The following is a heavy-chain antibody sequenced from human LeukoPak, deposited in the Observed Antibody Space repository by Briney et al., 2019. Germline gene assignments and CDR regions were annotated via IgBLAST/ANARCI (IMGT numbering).Heavy chain of an antibody. CDR1: GYTFSRYY. D-gene: IGHD6-13*01. Sequence: ASVKVSCKAFGYTFSRYYMHWVRQAPGQGREWMGIINPNGGSTSYAQKFQGRVTMTRDMSTSTVYMEVSSLRSEETAVYYCASGNYSSSWYYFDYWGQGTLVTVSS. CDR2: INPNGGST. J-gene: IGHJ4*02. V-gene: IGHV1-46*01. CDR3: ASGNYSSSWYYFDY.